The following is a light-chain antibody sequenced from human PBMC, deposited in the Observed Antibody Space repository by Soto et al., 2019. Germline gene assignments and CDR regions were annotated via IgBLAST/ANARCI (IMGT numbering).Light chain of an antibody. Sequence: EIVLTQSPATLSLSPGERATLSCRASQSVSRYLAWYQQRPGQAPRLLIYDTSNRVTGIPDRFSGGGSGTDFTLTISRLEPEDFAVYFCQQYNNWARTFGQGTKVDIK. J-gene: IGKJ1*01. V-gene: IGKV3-11*01. CDR3: QQYNNWART. CDR1: QSVSRY. CDR2: DTS.